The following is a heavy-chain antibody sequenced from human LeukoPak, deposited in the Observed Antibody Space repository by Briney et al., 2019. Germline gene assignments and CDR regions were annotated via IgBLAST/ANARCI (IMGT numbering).Heavy chain of an antibody. CDR2: IRYDGSNK. CDR1: GFTFSYYG. J-gene: IGHJ4*02. V-gene: IGHV3-30*02. D-gene: IGHD3-22*01. Sequence: GGSLRLSCAASGFTFSYYGMHWVRQAPGKGLEWVAFIRYDGSNKYYADSVKGRFTISRDNSKNTLYLQMNSLRAGDTAVYYCARGSYNTMIAVVWGQGTLVTVSS. CDR3: ARGSYNTMIAVV.